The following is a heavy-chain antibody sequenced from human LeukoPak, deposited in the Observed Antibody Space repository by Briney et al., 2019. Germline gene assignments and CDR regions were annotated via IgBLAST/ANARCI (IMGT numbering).Heavy chain of an antibody. V-gene: IGHV3-21*01. D-gene: IGHD3-10*01. Sequence: GGSLRLSCAASGFTFSSYSMNWVRQAPGKGLEWVSSISSSSSYIYYADSVKGRFTISRDNAKNSLYLQMNSLRAEDTAVYYCARVLAWFGEFDYWGQGTLVTVSS. CDR2: ISSSSSYI. J-gene: IGHJ4*02. CDR3: ARVLAWFGEFDY. CDR1: GFTFSSYS.